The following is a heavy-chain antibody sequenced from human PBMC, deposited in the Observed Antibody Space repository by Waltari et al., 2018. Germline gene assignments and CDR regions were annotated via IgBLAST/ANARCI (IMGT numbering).Heavy chain of an antibody. CDR1: GGSISSYY. Sequence: QVQLQESGPGPVKPSETLSLTCTVSGGSISSYYWSWIRQPPGKGLEWIGYIYYSGSTNYNPSLKSRVTISVDTSKNQFSLKLSSVTAADTAVYYCARRIKKGAFDIWGQGTMVTVSS. CDR2: IYYSGST. J-gene: IGHJ3*02. V-gene: IGHV4-59*08. CDR3: ARRIKKGAFDI.